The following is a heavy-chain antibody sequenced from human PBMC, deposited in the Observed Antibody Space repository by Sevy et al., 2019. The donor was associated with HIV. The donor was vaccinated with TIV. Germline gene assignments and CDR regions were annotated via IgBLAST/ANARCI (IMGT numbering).Heavy chain of an antibody. Sequence: GGSLRLSCAASGFTFSSYAMSWVRQAPGKGLEWVSAISGSGGSTYYADSVKGRFTISRDNSKNTLYLQRNSLRAEDTAVYYCAKGTSGTGYYFDYWGQGTLVTVSS. D-gene: IGHD7-27*01. CDR2: ISGSGGST. CDR3: AKGTSGTGYYFDY. V-gene: IGHV3-23*01. CDR1: GFTFSSYA. J-gene: IGHJ4*02.